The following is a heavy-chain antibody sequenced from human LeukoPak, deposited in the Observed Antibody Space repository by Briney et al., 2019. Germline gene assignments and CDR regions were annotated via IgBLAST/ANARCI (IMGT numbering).Heavy chain of an antibody. CDR3: ARAPYYYGSGSYFYY. D-gene: IGHD3-10*01. CDR2: ISAYNGNT. V-gene: IGHV1-18*01. CDR1: GYTFTSYG. J-gene: IGHJ4*02. Sequence: ASVKVSCKASGYTFTSYGISWVRQAPGQGLEWIGWISAYNGNTNYAQKLQGRVTMTTDTSTSTAYMELRSLRSDDTAVYYCARAPYYYGSGSYFYYWGQGTLVTVSS.